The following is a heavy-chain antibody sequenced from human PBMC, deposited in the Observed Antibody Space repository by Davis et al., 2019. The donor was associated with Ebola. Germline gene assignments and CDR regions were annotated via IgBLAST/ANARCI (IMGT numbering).Heavy chain of an antibody. CDR1: GGSVSNFTYY. CDR2: INYTGPT. D-gene: IGHD2-21*01. CDR3: ARDTIALNF. J-gene: IGHJ4*02. V-gene: IGHV4-61*01. Sequence: MPSETLSLTCTVSGGSVSNFTYYWSWIRQPPGKGLEWIGYINYTGPTNYNPPLKSRLTISIDTSKNQFTLKITSVTAADTAVYYCARDTIALNFWGRGTLVTVSS.